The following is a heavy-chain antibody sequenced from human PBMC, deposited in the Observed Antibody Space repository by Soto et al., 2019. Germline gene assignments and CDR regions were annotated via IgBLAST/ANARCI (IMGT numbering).Heavy chain of an antibody. CDR2: ISYDGSNK. CDR1: GFTFSSYG. CDR3: AKDSSGSYTGHAFDI. V-gene: IGHV3-30*18. J-gene: IGHJ3*02. Sequence: QVQLVESGGGVVQPGRSLRLSCAASGFTFSSYGMHWVRQAPGKGLEWVAVISYDGSNKYYADSVKGRFTISRDNSKNTLYLQMNSLRAEDTAVYYCAKDSSGSYTGHAFDIWGQGTMVTVSS. D-gene: IGHD1-26*01.